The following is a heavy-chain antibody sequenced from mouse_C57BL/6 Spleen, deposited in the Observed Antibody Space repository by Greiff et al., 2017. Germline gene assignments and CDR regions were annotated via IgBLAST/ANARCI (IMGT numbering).Heavy chain of an antibody. CDR2: ISSGSSTI. J-gene: IGHJ4*01. CDR1: GFTFSDYG. CDR3: ASRGYDGDYYYAMDY. Sequence: EVQGVESGGGLVKPGGSLKLSCAASGFTFSDYGMHWVRQAPEKGLEWVAYISSGSSTIYYADTVKGRFTISRDNAKNTLFLQMTSLRSEDTAMYYCASRGYDGDYYYAMDYWGQGTSVTVSS. V-gene: IGHV5-17*01. D-gene: IGHD2-2*01.